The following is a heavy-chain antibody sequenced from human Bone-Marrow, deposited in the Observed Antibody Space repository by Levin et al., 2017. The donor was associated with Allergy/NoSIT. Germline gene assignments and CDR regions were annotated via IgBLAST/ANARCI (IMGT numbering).Heavy chain of an antibody. Sequence: SQTLSLTCTVSCDSISSTRWSWIREPPGKGLEWIGYIYYTGSTNYNPSLKSRVTISVDTSMNQFSLKLNSVTAADTAVYYCARAVREPYGSGSYTWFDPWGQGTLVTVSS. CDR3: ARAVREPYGSGSYTWFDP. V-gene: IGHV4-59*01. D-gene: IGHD3-10*01. CDR1: CDSISSTR. CDR2: IYYTGST. J-gene: IGHJ5*02.